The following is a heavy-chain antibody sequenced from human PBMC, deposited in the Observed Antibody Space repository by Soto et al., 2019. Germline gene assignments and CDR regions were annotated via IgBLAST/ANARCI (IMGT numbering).Heavy chain of an antibody. V-gene: IGHV4-39*01. Sequence: SETLSLTCTASGGSITSSSHFWGWARQPPGKGLEWIGTIYFTGNTYYTPSLKSRLTMSIDTSKNEFSLRLNSVTAADTAVYYCAGQTFTIAAASYGRSNWFDPWGPGTLVTVSS. CDR1: GGSITSSSHF. CDR2: IYFTGNT. CDR3: AGQTFTIAAASYGRSNWFDP. D-gene: IGHD6-25*01. J-gene: IGHJ5*02.